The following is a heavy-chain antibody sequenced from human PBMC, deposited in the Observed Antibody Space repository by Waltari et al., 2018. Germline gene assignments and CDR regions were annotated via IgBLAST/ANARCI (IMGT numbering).Heavy chain of an antibody. CDR1: GGSISSYY. CDR3: AREGAIAARLLDY. J-gene: IGHJ4*02. V-gene: IGHV4-59*12. CDR2: IYYSGST. D-gene: IGHD6-6*01. Sequence: QVQLQESGPGLVKPSETLSLTCTVSGGSISSYYWSWIRQPPGKGLEWIGYIYYSGSTNYNPSLKSRVTISVDTSKNQFSLKLSSVTAADTAVYYCAREGAIAARLLDYWGQGTLVTVSS.